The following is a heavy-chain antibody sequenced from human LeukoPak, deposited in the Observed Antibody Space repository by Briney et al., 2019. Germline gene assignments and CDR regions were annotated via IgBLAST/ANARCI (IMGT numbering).Heavy chain of an antibody. J-gene: IGHJ4*02. CDR2: INPNSGAT. CDR3: ARDLHDYSSNWYVGY. Sequence: GASVKVSCKASGYTFTGYYMHWVRQAPGQGLEWMGWINPNSGATNYAQKFQGRVTMTRDTSISTAYMELSRLRSDDTAVYYCARDLHDYSSNWYVGYWGQGTLVTVSS. V-gene: IGHV1-2*02. D-gene: IGHD6-13*01. CDR1: GYTFTGYY.